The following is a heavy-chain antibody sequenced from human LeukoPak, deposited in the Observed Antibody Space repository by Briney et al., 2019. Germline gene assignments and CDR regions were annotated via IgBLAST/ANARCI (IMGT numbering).Heavy chain of an antibody. J-gene: IGHJ6*03. Sequence: GGSLRLSCEASGFTFGDYAMSWVRQAPGKGLEWVGFIRSKAYGGTTEYAASVKGRFTISRDDSKSIAYLQMNSLKTEDTAVYYCTRVDKQLVSYYYYYYMDVWGKGTTVTISS. D-gene: IGHD6-13*01. CDR2: IRSKAYGGTT. CDR3: TRVDKQLVSYYYYYYMDV. V-gene: IGHV3-49*04. CDR1: GFTFGDYA.